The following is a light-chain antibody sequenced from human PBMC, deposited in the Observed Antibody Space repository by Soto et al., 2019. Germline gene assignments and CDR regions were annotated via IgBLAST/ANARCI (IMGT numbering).Light chain of an antibody. CDR1: QSVSSSY. J-gene: IGKJ3*01. CDR3: QQYGSSPFT. V-gene: IGKV3-20*01. Sequence: EIVLTQSPGTLSLSPGERATLSCRASQSVSSSYLAWYQQKPGQAPRLLIYGASSTATGIPDRFSGSGSGTDFTLTISRLAPEYFAVYYCQQYGSSPFTFGPGTKVDIK. CDR2: GAS.